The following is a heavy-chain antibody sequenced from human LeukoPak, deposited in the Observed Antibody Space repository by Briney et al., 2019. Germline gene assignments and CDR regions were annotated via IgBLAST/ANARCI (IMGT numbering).Heavy chain of an antibody. V-gene: IGHV1-46*01. J-gene: IGHJ5*02. CDR2: INPSGGST. CDR1: GYTFTSYG. Sequence: ASVKVSCKASGYTFTSYGISWVRQAPGQGLEWMGIINPSGGSTSYAQKFQGRVTMTRDTSTSTVYMELSSLRSEDTAVYYCAREWGYYGSGSYRLPFDPWGQGTLVTVSS. CDR3: AREWGYYGSGSYRLPFDP. D-gene: IGHD3-10*01.